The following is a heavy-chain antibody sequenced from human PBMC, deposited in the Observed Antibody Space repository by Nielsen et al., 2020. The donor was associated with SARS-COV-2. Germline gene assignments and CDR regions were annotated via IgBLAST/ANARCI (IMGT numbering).Heavy chain of an antibody. CDR3: ARDLVVGATTWYYMDV. V-gene: IGHV1-58*01. D-gene: IGHD1-26*01. J-gene: IGHJ6*03. CDR2: IVVGSGNT. CDR1: GFTFTSSA. Sequence: SVKVSCKASGFTFTSSAVQWVRQARGQRLEWIGWIVVGSGNTNYAQKFQERVTITRDMSTSTAYMELSSLRSEDTAVYYCARDLVVGATTWYYMDVWGKGTTVTVSS.